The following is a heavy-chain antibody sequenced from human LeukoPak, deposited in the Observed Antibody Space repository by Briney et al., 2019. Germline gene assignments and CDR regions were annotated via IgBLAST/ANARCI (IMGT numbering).Heavy chain of an antibody. V-gene: IGHV3-48*01. D-gene: IGHD2-15*01. CDR2: ISRIITII. Sequence: GGSLRLSCAASGFTFSTYSMNWVRQAPGKGLEWVSYISRIITIISYADSVKGRFTISRDNAKNSLYLQMDSLRPEGTAVYYCARDGGSGYEIDYWGQGTLVTVSS. J-gene: IGHJ4*02. CDR3: ARDGGSGYEIDY. CDR1: GFTFSTYS.